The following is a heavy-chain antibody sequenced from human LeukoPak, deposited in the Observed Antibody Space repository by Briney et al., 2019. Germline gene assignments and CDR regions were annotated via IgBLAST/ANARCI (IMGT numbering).Heavy chain of an antibody. CDR3: ARRFCTTADCPLGY. V-gene: IGHV3-23*01. Sequence: GGSLRLSCAASGFTFTNYGMFWVRQAPGKGLEWVSSISSGGSLTYYADSVKGRLTISRDNSKNTLFLQMSSLRAEDTAMYYCARRFCTTADCPLGYWGQGTLVTVSS. CDR1: GFTFTNYG. J-gene: IGHJ4*02. CDR2: ISSGGSLT. D-gene: IGHD2-8*01.